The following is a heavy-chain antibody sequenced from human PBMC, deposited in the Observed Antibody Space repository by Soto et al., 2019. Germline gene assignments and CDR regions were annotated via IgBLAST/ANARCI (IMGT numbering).Heavy chain of an antibody. CDR1: GYTFTSYG. V-gene: IGHV1-18*01. CDR3: ARQPVDGTAFFDY. Sequence: QVQLVQSGAEVKKPGASVKVSCKASGYTFTSYGISWVRQAPGQGLEWMGWISAYNGNTNYAQKVQGRVTMTTNTSTITAYMELRRLRSGDTAVYYCARQPVDGTAFFDYWGQGTLVNVSS. D-gene: IGHD6-13*01. CDR2: ISAYNGNT. J-gene: IGHJ4*02.